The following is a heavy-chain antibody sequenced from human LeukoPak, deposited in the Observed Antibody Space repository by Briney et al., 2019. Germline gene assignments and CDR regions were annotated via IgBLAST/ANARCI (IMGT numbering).Heavy chain of an antibody. Sequence: GGSLRLSCAASGFTFSSYTMNWVRQAPGKGLEWVSSISSSNYIYYADSVKGRFTISRDNAKNSLYLQMNSLRAEDTAVYYCARDREGDYIWGSYRPDWFDPWGQGTLVTVS. D-gene: IGHD3-16*02. V-gene: IGHV3-21*01. CDR3: ARDREGDYIWGSYRPDWFDP. J-gene: IGHJ5*02. CDR2: ISSSNYI. CDR1: GFTFSSYT.